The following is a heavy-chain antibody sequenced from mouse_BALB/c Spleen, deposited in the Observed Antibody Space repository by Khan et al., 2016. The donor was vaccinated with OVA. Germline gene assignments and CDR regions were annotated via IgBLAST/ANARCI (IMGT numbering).Heavy chain of an antibody. Sequence: QIQLVQSGPYLKKPGATVRISCKASGYTFTTAGMKWVQKLPGKGLNWIGWINTDSGETKYAEDFKGRFTFTLETSASTVYLQITNLKNEDTATYFCARGGGALYRCDGGAMDYWGQGTLVTVSS. J-gene: IGHJ4*01. CDR3: ARGGGALYRCDGGAMDY. CDR2: INTDSGET. V-gene: IGHV9-4*01. D-gene: IGHD2-12*01. CDR1: GYTFTTAG.